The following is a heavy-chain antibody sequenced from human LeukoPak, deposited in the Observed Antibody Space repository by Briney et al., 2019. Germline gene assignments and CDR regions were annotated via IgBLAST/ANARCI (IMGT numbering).Heavy chain of an antibody. CDR1: GGTFSSYA. J-gene: IGHJ4*02. D-gene: IGHD3-22*01. V-gene: IGHV1-46*01. Sequence: GASVKVSCKASGGTFSSYAISWVRQAPGQGLEWMGIINPSGGSTSYAQKFQGRVTMTRDTSTSTVYMELSSLRSEDTAVYYCARIGYDSSGSPDYWGQGTLVTVSS. CDR2: INPSGGST. CDR3: ARIGYDSSGSPDY.